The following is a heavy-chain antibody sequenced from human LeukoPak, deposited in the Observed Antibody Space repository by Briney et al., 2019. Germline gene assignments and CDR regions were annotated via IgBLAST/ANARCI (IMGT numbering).Heavy chain of an antibody. CDR1: GGSISSSSYY. J-gene: IGHJ4*02. CDR2: IYYSGST. Sequence: SETLSLTGAVSGGSISSSSYYWGWIRQPPGKGLEWIGSIYYSGSTYYNPSLKSRVTISVDTSKNQFSLKLSSVTAADTAVYYCARRNSYGDLKTFDYWGQGTLVTVSS. V-gene: IGHV4-39*01. D-gene: IGHD4-17*01. CDR3: ARRNSYGDLKTFDY.